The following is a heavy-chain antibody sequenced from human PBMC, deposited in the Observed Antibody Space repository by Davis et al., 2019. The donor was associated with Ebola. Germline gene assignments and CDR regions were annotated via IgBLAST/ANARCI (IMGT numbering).Heavy chain of an antibody. D-gene: IGHD6-13*01. CDR2: INAGNGNT. J-gene: IGHJ6*02. CDR1: GYTFTSYA. CDR3: AREMLSSSSWYLYYYYYGMDV. V-gene: IGHV1-3*01. Sequence: AASVKVFCKASGYTFTSYAMHWVRQAPGQRLEWMGWINAGNGNTKYSQKFQGRVTITADKSTSTAYMELSSLRSEDTAVYYCAREMLSSSSWYLYYYYYGMDVWGQGTTVTVSS.